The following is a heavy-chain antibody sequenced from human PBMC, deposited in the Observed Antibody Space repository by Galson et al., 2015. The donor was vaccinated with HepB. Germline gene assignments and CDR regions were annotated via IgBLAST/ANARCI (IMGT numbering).Heavy chain of an antibody. CDR1: GFTFSSYS. CDR2: ISSSSSYI. D-gene: IGHD2-15*01. J-gene: IGHJ6*02. CDR3: ARDLPYCSGGSCYSSLGYYYYGMDV. V-gene: IGHV3-21*01. Sequence: SLRLSCAASGFTFSSYSMNWVRQAPGKGLEWVPSISSSSSYIYYADSVKGRFTISRDNAKNSLYLQMNSLRAEDTAVYYCARDLPYCSGGSCYSSLGYYYYGMDVWGQGTTVTVSS.